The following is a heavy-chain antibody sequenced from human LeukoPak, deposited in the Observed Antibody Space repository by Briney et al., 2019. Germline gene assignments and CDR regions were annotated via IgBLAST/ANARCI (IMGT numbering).Heavy chain of an antibody. CDR3: AREGGVVTSRYYFDY. CDR2: IYYSGST. Sequence: SETLSLTCTVSGGSISSGDHYWSWIRQPPGKGLEWVGSIYYSGSTYYNPSLKSRVSISVDTSKNQFSLKLSSVTAADTAVYYCAREGGVVTSRYYFDYWGQGTLVTVSS. V-gene: IGHV4-30-4*08. D-gene: IGHD4-23*01. J-gene: IGHJ4*02. CDR1: GGSISSGDHY.